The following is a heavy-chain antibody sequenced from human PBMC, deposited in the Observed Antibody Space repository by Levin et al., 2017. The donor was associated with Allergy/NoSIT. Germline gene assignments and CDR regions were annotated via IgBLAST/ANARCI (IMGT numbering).Heavy chain of an antibody. J-gene: IGHJ6*03. V-gene: IGHV3-30*18. CDR3: AKVSCGFSSTSCQNYYYYMDV. CDR2: ISYDGSNK. D-gene: IGHD2-2*01. Sequence: GGSLRLSCAASGFTFSSYGMHWVRQAPGKGLEWVAVISYDGSNKYYADSVKGRFTISRDNSKNTLYLQMNSLRAEDTAVYYCAKVSCGFSSTSCQNYYYYMDVWGKGTTVTVSS. CDR1: GFTFSSYG.